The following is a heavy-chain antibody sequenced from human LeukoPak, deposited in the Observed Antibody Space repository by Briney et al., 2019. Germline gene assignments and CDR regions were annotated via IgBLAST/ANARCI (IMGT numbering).Heavy chain of an antibody. J-gene: IGHJ6*03. CDR1: GFIFSSYW. CDR3: ARVPAYYDSRGNYYYYFMDV. Sequence: GGSLRLSCAASGFIFSSYWMSWVRQAPGKGLEWVANIKQAGSEKYYVDSVRGRFTISRDNARNSLYLQVNSLRAEDTAVYYCARVPAYYDSRGNYYYYFMDVWGKGTTVTVSS. D-gene: IGHD3-3*01. CDR2: IKQAGSEK. V-gene: IGHV3-7*01.